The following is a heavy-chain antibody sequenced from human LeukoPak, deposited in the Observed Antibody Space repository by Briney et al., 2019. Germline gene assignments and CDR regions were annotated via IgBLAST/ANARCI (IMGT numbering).Heavy chain of an antibody. CDR3: ARDLGHTYYYDSSGNESVDAFDI. Sequence: PGGSLRLSCAASGFTFSSYWMSWVRQAPGKGLEWVANIKQDGSEKYYVDSVKGRFTISSDNAKNSLYLQMNSLRAEDTAVYYCARDLGHTYYYDSSGNESVDAFDIWGQGTMVTVSS. V-gene: IGHV3-7*01. D-gene: IGHD3-22*01. J-gene: IGHJ3*02. CDR1: GFTFSSYW. CDR2: IKQDGSEK.